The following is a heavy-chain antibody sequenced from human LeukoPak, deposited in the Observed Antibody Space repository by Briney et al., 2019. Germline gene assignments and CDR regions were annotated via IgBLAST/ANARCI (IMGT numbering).Heavy chain of an antibody. CDR2: IYDSGST. CDR1: GGSISSYY. D-gene: IGHD3-22*01. Sequence: SETLSLTCTVSGGSISSYYWSWIWQPPGKGLEWIGYIYDSGSTNYNPSLTSRVTISVDTSKNQFSLKLSSVTAADTAVYYCACLTTADAFDIWGQGTMVTVSS. CDR3: ACLTTADAFDI. J-gene: IGHJ3*02. V-gene: IGHV4-59*01.